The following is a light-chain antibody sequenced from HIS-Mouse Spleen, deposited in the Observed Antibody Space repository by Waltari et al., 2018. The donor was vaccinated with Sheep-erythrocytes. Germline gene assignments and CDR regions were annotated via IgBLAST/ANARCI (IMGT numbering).Light chain of an antibody. V-gene: IGLV2-8*01. CDR2: EVS. CDR3: SSYAGSNNWV. Sequence: QSALTQPRSVSGSPGHSVPISCPGTPSDVGGSNYVSWYQQHPGKAPKLMIYEVSKRPSGVPDRFSGSKSGNTASLTVSGLQAEDEADYYCSSYAGSNNWVFGGGTKLTVL. CDR1: PSDVGGSNY. J-gene: IGLJ3*02.